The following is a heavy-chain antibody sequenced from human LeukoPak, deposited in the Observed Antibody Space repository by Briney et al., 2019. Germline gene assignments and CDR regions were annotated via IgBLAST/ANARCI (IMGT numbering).Heavy chain of an antibody. Sequence: SGPTLVNPPETLTLTCTFSGFSLPTRGLCVTWIRQTPGKALEWLARIDWEDDKFYHESLRTRLTVPKDTSKSQVVLTMTNMDPVDTGTYFCARVGTVARALDYWGQGSLVTVSS. CDR1: GFSLPTRGLC. D-gene: IGHD4-11*01. CDR3: ARVGTVARALDY. J-gene: IGHJ4*02. V-gene: IGHV2-70*17. CDR2: IDWEDDK.